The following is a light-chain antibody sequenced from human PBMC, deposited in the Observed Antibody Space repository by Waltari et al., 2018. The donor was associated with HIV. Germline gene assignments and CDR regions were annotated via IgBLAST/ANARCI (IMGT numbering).Light chain of an antibody. J-gene: IGLJ3*02. CDR2: NDG. CDR3: QVWDSSSDHPV. V-gene: IGLV3-21*04. CDR1: NIGRKR. Sequence: SYVLTQPPSVSVAPGKTARITCGGNNIGRKRWHWYQQKPGRAPVLVIYNDGDRPSGIPERFSGSNSGNTATLTISRVEAGDEADYYCQVWDSSSDHPVFGGGTKLTVL.